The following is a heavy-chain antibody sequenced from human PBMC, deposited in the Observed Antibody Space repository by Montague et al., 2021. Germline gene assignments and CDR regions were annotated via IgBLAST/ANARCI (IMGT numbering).Heavy chain of an antibody. CDR1: GYTFTSYG. V-gene: IGHV1-18*01. J-gene: IGHJ4*02. Sequence: LGKVSCKASGYTFTSYGISLLRQAPGQGLEWMGWISAYNGNTNYAQKFQGRVTMTTDTSTSTAYMELRSLRSDDTAVYYCARDYSYGDYGFGYWGQGTLVTVSS. D-gene: IGHD4-17*01. CDR2: ISAYNGNT. CDR3: ARDYSYGDYGFGY.